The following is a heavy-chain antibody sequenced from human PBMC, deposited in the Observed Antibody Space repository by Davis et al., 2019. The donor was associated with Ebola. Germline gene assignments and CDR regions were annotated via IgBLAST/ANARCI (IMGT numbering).Heavy chain of an antibody. D-gene: IGHD3-10*01. CDR3: ARGTYFDY. J-gene: IGHJ4*02. Sequence: APVKVSCKTSGYIFSSYGITWVRQAPGQGLEWMGRVSGYTGNTFYAQKFQGRVSMTTDASTTTAYLELRSLRSDDTAVYFCARGTYFDYWGQGTLVTVSS. CDR2: VSGYTGNT. V-gene: IGHV1-18*01. CDR1: GYIFSSYG.